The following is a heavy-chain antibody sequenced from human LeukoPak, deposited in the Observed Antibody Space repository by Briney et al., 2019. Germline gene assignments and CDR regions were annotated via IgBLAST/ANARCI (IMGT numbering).Heavy chain of an antibody. D-gene: IGHD4-17*01. Sequence: ASVRVSCKASGYTFTGYYMHWVRQAPGQGLEWKGWINPNSGGTNYAQKFQGRVTMTRDTSISTAYMELSRLRSDDTAVYYCARDHDYGDYGYYGMDVWGQGTTVTVSS. CDR2: INPNSGGT. J-gene: IGHJ6*02. CDR3: ARDHDYGDYGYYGMDV. CDR1: GYTFTGYY. V-gene: IGHV1-2*02.